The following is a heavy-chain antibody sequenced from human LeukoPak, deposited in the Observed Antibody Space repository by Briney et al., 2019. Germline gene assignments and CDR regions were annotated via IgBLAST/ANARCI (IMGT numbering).Heavy chain of an antibody. V-gene: IGHV1-2*02. D-gene: IGHD2-15*01. CDR1: GYTFTGHY. CDR2: INPNSGGT. J-gene: IGHJ5*02. CDR3: ARGQLFRGDWFDP. Sequence: ASVKVSCKASGYTFTGHYMHWVRQAPGQGLEWMGWINPNSGGTNYAQKFQGRVTMTRDTSISTAYMELSRLRSDDTAVYYCARGQLFRGDWFDPWGQGTLVTVSS.